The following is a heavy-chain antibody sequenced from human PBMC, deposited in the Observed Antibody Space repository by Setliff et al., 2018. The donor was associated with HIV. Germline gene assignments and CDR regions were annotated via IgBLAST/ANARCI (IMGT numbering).Heavy chain of an antibody. CDR1: GGSISSYY. CDR2: IYYSGST. D-gene: IGHD3-22*01. CDR3: ASLPLLYDSSGYYFDY. V-gene: IGHV4-59*01. Sequence: SETLSLTCTVSGGSISSYYWSWIRQPPGKGLEWIGYIYYSGSTNYNPSLKSRVTISVDTSKNQFSLKLSSVTAADTALYYCASLPLLYDSSGYYFDYWDQGTLVTVSS. J-gene: IGHJ4*02.